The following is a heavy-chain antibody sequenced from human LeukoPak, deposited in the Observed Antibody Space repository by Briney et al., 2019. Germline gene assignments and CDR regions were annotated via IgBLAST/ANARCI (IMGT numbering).Heavy chain of an antibody. V-gene: IGHV3-13*01. J-gene: IGHJ4*02. D-gene: IGHD1-1*01. Sequence: QPGGSLRLSCAASGFTFSDYDMHWVRQATGKGLEWVSAIGTAGDTYYTGSVKGRFTISRENAKNSLYLQMNSLRAGDTAVSYCARVAKERVGGVYYFDYWGQGTLVTVSS. CDR1: GFTFSDYD. CDR3: ARVAKERVGGVYYFDY. CDR2: IGTAGDT.